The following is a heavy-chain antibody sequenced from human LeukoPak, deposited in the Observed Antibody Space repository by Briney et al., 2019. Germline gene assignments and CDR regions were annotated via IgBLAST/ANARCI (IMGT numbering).Heavy chain of an antibody. Sequence: GGSLRLSCAASGFTFSTYNMNWVRQAPGKGLEWISYINADSSTIQYADSVKGRFTISRDNAKNSLYLQMNSLRAEDTAVFYCARGLATIPFDYWGQGTLVTVSS. CDR1: GFTFSTYN. J-gene: IGHJ4*02. D-gene: IGHD5-24*01. CDR3: ARGLATIPFDY. V-gene: IGHV3-48*04. CDR2: INADSSTI.